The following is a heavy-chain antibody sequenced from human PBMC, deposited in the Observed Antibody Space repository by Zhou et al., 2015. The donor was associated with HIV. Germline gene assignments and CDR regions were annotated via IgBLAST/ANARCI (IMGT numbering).Heavy chain of an antibody. CDR2: ISYDEIDK. CDR3: TTGAAAGTGV. J-gene: IGHJ6*02. Sequence: QVQLVESGGGVVQPGRSLRLSCVASGFLFSDYGMHWVRQAPGKGLEWVAFISYDEIDKYYSDSVKGRFTISRDISKNMLYLQMNSLRADDTAMYYCTTGAAAGTGVWGQGTTVIVSS. CDR1: GFLFSDYG. V-gene: IGHV3-30*03. D-gene: IGHD6-13*01.